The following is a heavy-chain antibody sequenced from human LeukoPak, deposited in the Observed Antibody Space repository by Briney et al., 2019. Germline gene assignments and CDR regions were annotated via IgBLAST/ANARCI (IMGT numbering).Heavy chain of an antibody. V-gene: IGHV1-18*01. CDR1: GYTFTSYG. D-gene: IGHD3-9*01. Sequence: ASVKVSCKASGYTFTSYGISWVRQAPGQGGEWMGWISAYNGNTNYAQKLQGRVTMTTDTSTSTAYMELRSLRSDDTAVYYCAIAPHYDILTGYYKRAYYFDYWGQGTLVTVSS. CDR2: ISAYNGNT. CDR3: AIAPHYDILTGYYKRAYYFDY. J-gene: IGHJ4*02.